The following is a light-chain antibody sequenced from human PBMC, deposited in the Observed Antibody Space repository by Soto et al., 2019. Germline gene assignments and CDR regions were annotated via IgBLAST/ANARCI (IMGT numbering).Light chain of an antibody. V-gene: IGKV3-20*01. J-gene: IGKJ5*01. CDR2: GAS. CDR3: QQYGSSPKIT. Sequence: EIVLTHSPGPLSLSPGERATLSCRASQSVSSSYLAWYQQKPGQAPRLLIYGASSRATGIPDRFSGSGSGTDFTLTISRLEPEDFAVYYCQQYGSSPKITFGQGTRMEIK. CDR1: QSVSSSY.